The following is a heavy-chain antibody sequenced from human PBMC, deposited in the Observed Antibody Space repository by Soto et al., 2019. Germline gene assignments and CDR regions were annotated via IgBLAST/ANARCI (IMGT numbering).Heavy chain of an antibody. D-gene: IGHD3-3*01. CDR2: VGGSGSDT. V-gene: IGHV3-23*01. CDR1: AINFRSCA. Sequence: PGGSLRLSCPASAINFRSCAMSWVRQAPGKGLEWVSAVGGSGSDTYYADSVKGRFTISRDDSKNTLYLHMSSLRVEDTAIYYCAKRQSFDFWSGYLPFFDYWGQGTPVTVSS. CDR3: AKRQSFDFWSGYLPFFDY. J-gene: IGHJ4*02.